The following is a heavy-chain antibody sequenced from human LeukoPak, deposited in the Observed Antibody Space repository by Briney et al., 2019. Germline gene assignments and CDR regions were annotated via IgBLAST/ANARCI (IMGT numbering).Heavy chain of an antibody. CDR3: ARGRGYGSGSYSDY. CDR2: ISAYNGNT. D-gene: IGHD3-10*01. Sequence: ASVKVSCKASGGTFSSYAISWVRQAPGQGLEWMGWISAYNGNTNYAQKLQGRVTMTTDTSTSTAYMELRSLRSDDTAVYYCARGRGYGSGSYSDYWGQGTLVTVPS. J-gene: IGHJ4*02. V-gene: IGHV1-18*01. CDR1: GGTFSSYA.